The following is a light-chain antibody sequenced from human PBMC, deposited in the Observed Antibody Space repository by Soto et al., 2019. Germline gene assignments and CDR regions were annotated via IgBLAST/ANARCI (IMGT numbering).Light chain of an antibody. J-gene: IGKJ5*01. Sequence: DIALTQSPAPLSLSAGERATLSCRASQRVLTSLAWYQQKPGQAPKLLISDTSHRATGIPARCSGSRAGTDGTLTISSLQPEDDSTYYCQKYNSDPITLGQGTRLEIK. V-gene: IGKV3D-11*01. CDR2: DTS. CDR3: QKYNSDPIT. CDR1: QRVLTS.